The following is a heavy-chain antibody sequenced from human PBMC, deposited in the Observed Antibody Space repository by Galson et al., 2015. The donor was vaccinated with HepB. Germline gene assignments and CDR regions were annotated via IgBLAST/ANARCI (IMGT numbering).Heavy chain of an antibody. CDR3: ARGGGPYNWNSYYYYGMDV. CDR1: GYTFTSYG. D-gene: IGHD1-7*01. J-gene: IGHJ6*02. V-gene: IGHV1-18*04. Sequence: SVKVSCKASGYTFTSYGISWVRQAPGQGLEWMGWISAYNGNTNYAQKLQGRVTMTTDTSTSTAYMELRSLRSDDTAVYYCARGGGPYNWNSYYYYGMDVWGQGTTVTVSS. CDR2: ISAYNGNT.